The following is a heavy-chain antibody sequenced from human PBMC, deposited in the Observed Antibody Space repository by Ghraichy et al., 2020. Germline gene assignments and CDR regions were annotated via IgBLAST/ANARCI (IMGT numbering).Heavy chain of an antibody. J-gene: IGHJ4*02. Sequence: SETLSLTCTVSGGSISSSSYYWGWIRQPPGKGLEWIGSIYYSGSTYYNPSLKSRVTISVDTSKNQFSLKLSSVTAADTAVYYCARHSDRYYYGSGTTYFDYWGQGTLVTVSS. V-gene: IGHV4-39*01. CDR1: GGSISSSSYY. CDR3: ARHSDRYYYGSGTTYFDY. D-gene: IGHD3-10*01. CDR2: IYYSGST.